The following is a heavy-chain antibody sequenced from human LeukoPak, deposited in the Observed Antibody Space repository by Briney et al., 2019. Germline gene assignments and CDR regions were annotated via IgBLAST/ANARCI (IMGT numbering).Heavy chain of an antibody. J-gene: IGHJ4*02. CDR2: IDPNSGGA. Sequence: ASVNVSCQASGYTFTDYYMHWVRQAPGQGLEWMGWIDPNSGGAHYAQKFQGRVSMTRDTYISTIYMELSRLTSGDTAVYYCARQGSGGLYYDYWGQGTLVTVSS. CDR3: ARQGSGGLYYDY. D-gene: IGHD2-15*01. CDR1: GYTFTDYY. V-gene: IGHV1-2*02.